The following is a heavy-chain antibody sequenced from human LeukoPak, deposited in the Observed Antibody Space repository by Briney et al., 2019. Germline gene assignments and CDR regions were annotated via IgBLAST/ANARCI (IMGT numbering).Heavy chain of an antibody. J-gene: IGHJ4*02. V-gene: IGHV1-69*05. D-gene: IGHD2-15*01. Sequence: SVKVSCKASGGTFSIYAISWVRQAPGQGLEWMGRIIPIFGTANYAQKFQGRVTITTDESTSTAYMELSSLRSEDTAVYYCARDPHHCSGGSCYGYWGQGTLVTVSS. CDR3: ARDPHHCSGGSCYGY. CDR2: IIPIFGTA. CDR1: GGTFSIYA.